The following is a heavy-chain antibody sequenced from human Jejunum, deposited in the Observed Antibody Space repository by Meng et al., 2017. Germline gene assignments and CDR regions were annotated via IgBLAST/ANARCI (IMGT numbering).Heavy chain of an antibody. V-gene: IGHV4-59*01. Sequence: SETLSLTCTVSNGSMTDYYWSWVRQTPGKGLEWIGYIYSSGSTKYNPSLKSRVAISVDTSKNQFSLKLDSVTAADTAGYYCARARSLTIWGQGTLVTVSS. CDR2: IYSSGST. D-gene: IGHD2-2*01. J-gene: IGHJ4*02. CDR1: NGSMTDYY. CDR3: ARARSLTI.